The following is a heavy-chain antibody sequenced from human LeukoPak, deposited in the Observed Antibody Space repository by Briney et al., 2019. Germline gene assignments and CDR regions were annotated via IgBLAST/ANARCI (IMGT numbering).Heavy chain of an antibody. J-gene: IGHJ4*02. Sequence: ASVKVSCKASGYTFTSYAMHWVRQAPGQRLEWMGWINAGNGNTKYPQEFQGRVTITRDTSASTAYMELSSLRSEDMAVYYCARDLGYYDSSGNRPNYYFDYWGQGTLVTVSS. CDR3: ARDLGYYDSSGNRPNYYFDY. CDR1: GYTFTSYA. CDR2: INAGNGNT. D-gene: IGHD3-22*01. V-gene: IGHV1-3*03.